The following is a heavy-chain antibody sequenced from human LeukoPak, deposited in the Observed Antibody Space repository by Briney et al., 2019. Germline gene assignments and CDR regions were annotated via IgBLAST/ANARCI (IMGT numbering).Heavy chain of an antibody. J-gene: IGHJ4*02. Sequence: PSETLSLTCTVSGGSISSFYWSWIRQPPGKGLEYIGYISYSGTTSYNPSLKSRVTISVDTAKNQFSLKLTSVTATDTAVYYCARSTEKADFDYWGQGTLVTVSS. CDR2: ISYSGTT. D-gene: IGHD6-25*01. CDR1: GGSISSFY. CDR3: ARSTEKADFDY. V-gene: IGHV4-59*08.